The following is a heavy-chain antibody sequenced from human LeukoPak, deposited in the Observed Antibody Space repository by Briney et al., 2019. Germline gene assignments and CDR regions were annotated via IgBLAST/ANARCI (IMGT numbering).Heavy chain of an antibody. CDR2: INSDGSST. CDR1: GFTFSSYW. D-gene: IGHD5-12*01. Sequence: AGGSLRLSCAASGFTFSSYWMHWVRQAPGKGLVWVSRINSDGSSTSYADSVKGRFTISRDNAKNTLYLQMTSLRAEDTAVYYCARALRGYSGYGFWGQGTLVTVSS. V-gene: IGHV3-74*01. CDR3: ARALRGYSGYGF. J-gene: IGHJ4*02.